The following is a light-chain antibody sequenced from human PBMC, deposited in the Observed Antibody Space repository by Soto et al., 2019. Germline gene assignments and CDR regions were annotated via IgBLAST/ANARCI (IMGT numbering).Light chain of an antibody. CDR2: AAA. J-gene: IGKJ1*01. V-gene: IGKV1-6*01. CDR3: LQDYNYPWT. Sequence: AIQMTQSPSSLSASVGDRVTITCRASQGIRNDLGWYQQKPGKAPKLLIYAAASLQSGVPSRFSGSGSGTDFPLTIIRLQPEDFATYYCLQDYNYPWTLGPGTKVEIK. CDR1: QGIRND.